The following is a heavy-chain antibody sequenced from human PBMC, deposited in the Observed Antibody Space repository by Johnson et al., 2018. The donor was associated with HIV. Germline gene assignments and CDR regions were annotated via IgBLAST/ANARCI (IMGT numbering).Heavy chain of an antibody. D-gene: IGHD1-26*01. CDR1: VFTFNTYG. CDR3: AKESKWESRTPHAFDL. CDR2: IRYDGSSK. Sequence: QVKLVESGGGVVRPGGSLSLSCAASVFTFNTYGMDWVRQAPGKGLEWVAFIRYDGSSKYYADSVKGRFTVSRDNSKNTLYLQMKSLRPEDTAIYYCAKESKWESRTPHAFDLWGQGTMVTVSS. J-gene: IGHJ3*01. V-gene: IGHV3-30*02.